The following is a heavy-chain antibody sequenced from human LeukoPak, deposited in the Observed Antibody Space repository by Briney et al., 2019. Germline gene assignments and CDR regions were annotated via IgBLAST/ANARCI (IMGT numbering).Heavy chain of an antibody. Sequence: PGGSLRLSCAASGFTFDDYAMHWVRHAPGKGLEWVSGISWNSGSIVYADSVKGRFTISRDNAKNSLYLQMNSLRAEDTALYYCEKDAGRGSYVGFFWVDYYFDYGAREP. V-gene: IGHV3-9*01. CDR2: ISWNSGSI. D-gene: IGHD1-26*01. CDR1: GFTFDDYA. CDR3: EKDAGRGSYVGFFWVDYYFDY. J-gene: IGHJ4*02.